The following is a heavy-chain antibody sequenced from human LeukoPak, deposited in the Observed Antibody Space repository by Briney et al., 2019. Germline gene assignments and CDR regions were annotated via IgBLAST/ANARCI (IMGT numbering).Heavy chain of an antibody. Sequence: SETLSLTCTVSGGSISSSSYYWSWIRQPPGKGLEWIGEINHSGGTNYNPSLKSRVTISVDTSKNQFSLKLSSVTAADTAVYYCATRLRWGQGTLVTVSS. J-gene: IGHJ4*02. CDR3: ATRLR. V-gene: IGHV4-39*07. CDR1: GGSISSSSYY. CDR2: INHSGGT.